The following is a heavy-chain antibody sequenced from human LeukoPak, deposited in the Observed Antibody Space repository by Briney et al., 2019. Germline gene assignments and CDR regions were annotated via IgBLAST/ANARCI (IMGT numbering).Heavy chain of an antibody. CDR2: IYTSGST. J-gene: IGHJ4*02. CDR1: GGPISSGSYY. CDR3: ARATSYCSSTSCYFDY. Sequence: SETLSLTCTVSGGPISSGSYYWSWIRQPAGKGLEWIGRIYTSGSTNYNPSLKSRVTISVDTSKNQFSLKLSSVTAADTAVYYCARATSYCSSTSCYFDYWGQGTLVTVSS. V-gene: IGHV4-61*02. D-gene: IGHD2-2*01.